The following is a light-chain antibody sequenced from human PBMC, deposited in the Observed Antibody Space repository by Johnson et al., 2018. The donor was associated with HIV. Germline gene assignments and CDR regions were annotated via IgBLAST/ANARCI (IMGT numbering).Light chain of an antibody. J-gene: IGLJ1*01. V-gene: IGLV1-51*02. Sequence: QLVLTQPPSVSAAPGQKVTISCSGSSSNIGNNYVSWYQQLPGTAPKLLIYENNKPPSGIPDRFSDSKSGTSPTLGITGLQTGDEADYYCGTWDSSLSALYVFGTGTNVTVL. CDR3: GTWDSSLSALYV. CDR2: ENN. CDR1: SSNIGNNY.